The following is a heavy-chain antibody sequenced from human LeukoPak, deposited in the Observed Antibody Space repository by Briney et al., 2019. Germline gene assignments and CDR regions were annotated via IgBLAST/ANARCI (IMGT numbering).Heavy chain of an antibody. CDR1: GFIFSSYG. V-gene: IGHV3-33*01. CDR2: IWSDVSNT. Sequence: PGGSLRLSCAASGFIFSSYGMHWVRQAPGKGLEGVAVIWSDVSNTYYVDSVKGRFTISRDNPTNTLYLQMTSLRAEDTAVYSCARTYNLRYFDTWGQGTLVTVSS. CDR3: ARTYNLRYFDT. J-gene: IGHJ4*02. D-gene: IGHD3-9*01.